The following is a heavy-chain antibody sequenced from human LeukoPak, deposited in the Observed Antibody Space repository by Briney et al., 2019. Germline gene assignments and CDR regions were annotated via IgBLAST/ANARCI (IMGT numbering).Heavy chain of an antibody. CDR2: ISYDGSNK. V-gene: IGHV3-30*04. CDR3: PRLAGIAAARTLSYFYY. J-gene: IGHJ4*02. CDR1: GFTFSRYA. D-gene: IGHD6-13*01. Sequence: GRSLRLSCAASGFTFSRYAMQWVRQAPGKGVEWEAVISYDGSNKYYADSVNARFTISTYNSKTTLYLQMNSLRAEDTAVYYCPRLAGIAAARTLSYFYYCGQGTLVTVSS.